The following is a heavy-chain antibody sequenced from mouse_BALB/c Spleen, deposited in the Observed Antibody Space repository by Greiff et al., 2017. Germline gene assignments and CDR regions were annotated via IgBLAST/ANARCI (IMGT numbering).Heavy chain of an antibody. V-gene: IGHV7-3*02. J-gene: IGHJ4*01. CDR1: GFTFTDYY. Sequence: EVKVVESGGGLVQPGGSLRLSCATSGFTFTDYYMSWVRQPPGKALEWLGFIRNKANGYTTEYSASVKGRFTISRDNSQSILYLQMNTLRAEDSATYYCARGYAMDYWGQGTSVTVSS. CDR2: IRNKANGYTT. CDR3: ARGYAMDY.